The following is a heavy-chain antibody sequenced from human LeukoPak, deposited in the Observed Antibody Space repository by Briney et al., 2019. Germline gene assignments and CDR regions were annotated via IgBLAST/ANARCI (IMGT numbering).Heavy chain of an antibody. CDR3: ARASAGYSSGWHDS. CDR1: GYTFTGYY. V-gene: IGHV1-2*02. J-gene: IGHJ5*01. D-gene: IGHD6-19*01. CDR2: INPNSGGT. Sequence: GASVKVSCKASGYTFTGYYMHWVRQAPGQGLEWMGWINPNSGGTNYAQKFQGRVTMTRDTSISTAYMELSRLRSDDTAVYYCARASAGYSSGWHDSWGQGTLVTVSS.